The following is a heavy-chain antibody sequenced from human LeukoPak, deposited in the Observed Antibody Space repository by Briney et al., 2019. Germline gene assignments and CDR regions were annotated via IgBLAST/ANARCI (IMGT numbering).Heavy chain of an antibody. CDR2: IIPIFGTA. Sequence: GASVKVSCKASGGTFSSYAISWVRQAPGQGLEWMGGIIPIFGTANYAQKFQGRVTITTDESTSTAYMELSSRRSEDTAVYYCASCRHLYSGSPHDNWFVPWGQRTLVTVSP. CDR3: ASCRHLYSGSPHDNWFVP. V-gene: IGHV1-69*05. J-gene: IGHJ5*02. CDR1: GGTFSSYA. D-gene: IGHD1-26*01.